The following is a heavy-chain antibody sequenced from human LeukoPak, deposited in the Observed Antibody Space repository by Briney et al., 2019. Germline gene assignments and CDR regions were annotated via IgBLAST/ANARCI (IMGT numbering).Heavy chain of an antibody. J-gene: IGHJ4*02. CDR3: ASTPGIAVAVDY. CDR2: ISSSSSYI. Sequence: GGSLRLSCAASGFTFSSYSMNWVRQAPGKGLEWVSSISSSSSYIYYADSVKGRFTISRDNAKNSLYLQMNSLRAEDTAVYYRASTPGIAVAVDYWGQGTLVTVSS. V-gene: IGHV3-21*01. D-gene: IGHD6-19*01. CDR1: GFTFSSYS.